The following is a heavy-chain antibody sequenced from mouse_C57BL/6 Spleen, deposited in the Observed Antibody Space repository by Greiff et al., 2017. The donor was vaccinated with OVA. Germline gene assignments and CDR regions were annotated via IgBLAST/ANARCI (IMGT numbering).Heavy chain of an antibody. CDR3: ARGTAQATSDY. V-gene: IGHV1-64*01. Sequence: QVPLQQPGAELVKPGASVKLSCKASGYTFTSYWMHWVKQRPGQGLEWIGMIHPNSGSTNYNEKFKSKATLTVDKSSSTAYMQLSSLTSEDSAVYYCARGTAQATSDYWGQGTTLTVSS. J-gene: IGHJ2*01. CDR1: GYTFTSYW. D-gene: IGHD3-2*02. CDR2: IHPNSGST.